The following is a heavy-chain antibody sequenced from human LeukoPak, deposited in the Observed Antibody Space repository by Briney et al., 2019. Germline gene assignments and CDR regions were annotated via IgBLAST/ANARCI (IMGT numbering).Heavy chain of an antibody. CDR3: ARVGAGSYYKATDY. J-gene: IGHJ4*02. Sequence: GGSLRLSCAASGFTFSSYEMNWVRQAPGKGLEWVSYISSSGSTIYYADSVKGRFIISRDNAKNSLYLQMNSLRAEDTAVYYCARVGAGSYYKATDYWGQGTLVTVSS. CDR1: GFTFSSYE. CDR2: ISSSGSTI. D-gene: IGHD3-10*01. V-gene: IGHV3-48*03.